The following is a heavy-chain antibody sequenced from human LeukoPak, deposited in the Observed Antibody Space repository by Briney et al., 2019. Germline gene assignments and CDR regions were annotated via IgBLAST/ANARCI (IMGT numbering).Heavy chain of an antibody. D-gene: IGHD5-18*01. CDR3: ARFRTAMQLWKGYYFDY. CDR1: GFTFSSYW. CDR2: IKQDGREK. J-gene: IGHJ4*02. V-gene: IGHV3-7*01. Sequence: GGSGRLSCAASGFTFSSYWMSWVRQAPGKGLEWVANIKQDGREKYYVDSVKGRFTISRDNAKNSLYLQMKSLRAEDTAVYYCARFRTAMQLWKGYYFDYWGQGTRATVSS.